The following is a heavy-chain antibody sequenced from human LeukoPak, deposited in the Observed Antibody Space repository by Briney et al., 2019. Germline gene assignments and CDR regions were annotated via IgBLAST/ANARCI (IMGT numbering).Heavy chain of an antibody. CDR2: IYYSGST. J-gene: IGHJ4*02. CDR1: GGSISSYY. Sequence: SETLSLTCTVSGGSISSYYWSWIRQPPGKELEWIGYIYYSGSTNYNPSLKSRVTISVDTSKNQFSLKLSSVTAADTAVYYCARVGASYSFDYWGQGTLVTVSS. V-gene: IGHV4-59*08. CDR3: ARVGASYSFDY. D-gene: IGHD1-26*01.